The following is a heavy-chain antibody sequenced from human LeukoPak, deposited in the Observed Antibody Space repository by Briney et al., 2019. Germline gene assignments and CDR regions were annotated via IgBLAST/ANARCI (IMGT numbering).Heavy chain of an antibody. CDR3: ARMAISGMCLDF. CDR2: IFYKGST. V-gene: IGHV4-30-4*08. D-gene: IGHD3-10*01. Sequence: PSETLSLTCNVSGDSISSGDYYRTWIRQTPGKGPQWVGHIFYKGSTYYNPSLESRLKVSIDTSKKQFSLTLSSVTAADTAVYYCARMAISGMCLDFWGQGTSVTVSS. CDR1: GDSISSGDYY. J-gene: IGHJ4*02.